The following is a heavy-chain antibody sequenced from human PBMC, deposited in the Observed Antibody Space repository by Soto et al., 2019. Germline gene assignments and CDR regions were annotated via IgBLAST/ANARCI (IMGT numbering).Heavy chain of an antibody. V-gene: IGHV3-7*01. Sequence: GGSLRLSCAASGFTFRSKWMSGVRQAPGRGLEWVANIKPDGSGKYYLDSVRGRFTISRDNAENSLFLQIDSLRVEDTAVYYCARDVGVQELDYWGQGTLVTVSS. CDR2: IKPDGSGK. J-gene: IGHJ4*02. CDR1: GFTFRSKW. CDR3: ARDVGVQELDY. D-gene: IGHD6-6*01.